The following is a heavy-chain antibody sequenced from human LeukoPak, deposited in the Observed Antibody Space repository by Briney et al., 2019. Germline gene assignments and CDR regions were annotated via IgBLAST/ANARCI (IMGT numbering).Heavy chain of an antibody. D-gene: IGHD7-27*01. J-gene: IGHJ4*02. CDR2: IKQGGSEK. CDR3: AKPPTGDRGY. CDR1: GFMFSSYW. Sequence: GGSLRLSCAASGFMFSSYWMNWVRQAPGKGLEWVANIKQGGSEKYYLDSVKGRFTISRDNSKNTLYLQMNSLRAEDTAVYYCAKPPTGDRGYWGQGTLVTVSS. V-gene: IGHV3-7*03.